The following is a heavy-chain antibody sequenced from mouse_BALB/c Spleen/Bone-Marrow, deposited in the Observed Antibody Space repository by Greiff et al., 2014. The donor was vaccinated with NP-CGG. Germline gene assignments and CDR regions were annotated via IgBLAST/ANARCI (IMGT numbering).Heavy chain of an antibody. V-gene: IGHV5-4*02. D-gene: IGHD1-2*01. CDR1: GFTFSDYY. Sequence: VQLQQSGGGLVKPGGSLKLSCAASGFTFSDYYMYWVRQTPEKGLEWVATISDGGSYTYYPDSVKGRFTISRDNAKNNLYLQMCSLKSEDTAMYYCARDLITTSTSFAYWGQGTLVTVAA. CDR2: ISDGGSYT. J-gene: IGHJ3*01. CDR3: ARDLITTSTSFAY.